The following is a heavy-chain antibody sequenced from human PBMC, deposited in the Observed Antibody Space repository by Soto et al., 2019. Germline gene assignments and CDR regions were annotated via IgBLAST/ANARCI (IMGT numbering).Heavy chain of an antibody. J-gene: IGHJ5*02. CDR1: GGSISSSSYY. Sequence: QLQLQESGPGLVKPSETLSLTCTVSGGSISSSSYYWGWIRQPPGKGLEWIGSIYYSGSTYYNPSLKSRVTISVDTSKSQFSLKLSSVTAADTAVYYCARGQLVEAVPAALNWFDPWGQGTLVTFSS. D-gene: IGHD2-2*01. CDR2: IYYSGST. CDR3: ARGQLVEAVPAALNWFDP. V-gene: IGHV4-39*01.